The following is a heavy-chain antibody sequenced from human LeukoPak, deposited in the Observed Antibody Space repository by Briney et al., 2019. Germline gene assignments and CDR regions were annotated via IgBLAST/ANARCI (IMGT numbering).Heavy chain of an antibody. J-gene: IGHJ4*02. Sequence: QPGGSLRLSCAASGFTFSSYAMSWVRQAPGKGLEWVSAISGSGGSTYYADSVKGRFTISRDNSKNTLYLQMNSLRAEDTAVYYCANPYGGATGPFDYWGQGTLVTVSS. CDR1: GFTFSSYA. D-gene: IGHD4-23*01. CDR3: ANPYGGATGPFDY. V-gene: IGHV3-23*01. CDR2: ISGSGGST.